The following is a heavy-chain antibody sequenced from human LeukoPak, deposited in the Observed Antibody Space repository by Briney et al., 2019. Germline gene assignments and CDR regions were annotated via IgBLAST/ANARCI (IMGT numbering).Heavy chain of an antibody. J-gene: IGHJ6*02. CDR1: GGSISSGDYY. CDR3: ARGYYYDSSGYYSNYYYYYGMDV. V-gene: IGHV4-30-4*01. D-gene: IGHD3-22*01. Sequence: SETLSLTCTVSGGSISSGDYYWSWIRQPPGKGLEWIGYIYYSGSTYYNPSLKSRVTISVDTSKNQFSLKLSSVTAADTAAYYCARGYYYDSSGYYSNYYYYYGMDVWGQGTTVTVSS. CDR2: IYYSGST.